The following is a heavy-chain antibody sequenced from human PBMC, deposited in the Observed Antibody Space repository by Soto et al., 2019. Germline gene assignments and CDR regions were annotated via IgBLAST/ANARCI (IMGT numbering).Heavy chain of an antibody. Sequence: QVQLARSGAEVKKPGASVKVSCKASDYTFTNYGITWVRQAPGQGLEGMGWISAYNDNTNYAQNLQGRVTMTTDTSTSTSHMELRSLRSDDTAVYYCARVGSLGGSDDYYYGMDVWGQGTTVTVSS. CDR3: ARVGSLGGSDDYYYGMDV. J-gene: IGHJ6*02. CDR2: ISAYNDNT. V-gene: IGHV1-18*01. CDR1: DYTFTNYG. D-gene: IGHD3-10*01.